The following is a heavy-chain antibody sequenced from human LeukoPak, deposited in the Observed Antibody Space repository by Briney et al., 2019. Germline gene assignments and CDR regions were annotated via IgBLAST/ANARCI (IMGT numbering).Heavy chain of an antibody. D-gene: IGHD1-1*01. CDR3: ARIMGTGTTPARYYFDY. V-gene: IGHV4-61*08. J-gene: IGHJ4*02. Sequence: SETLSLTCTVSGGSISSGDYCWSWIRQPPGKGLEWIGYIYYSGSTNYNPSLKSRVTISVDTSKNQFSLKLSSVTAADTAVYYCARIMGTGTTPARYYFDYWGQGTLVTVSS. CDR1: GGSISSGDYC. CDR2: IYYSGST.